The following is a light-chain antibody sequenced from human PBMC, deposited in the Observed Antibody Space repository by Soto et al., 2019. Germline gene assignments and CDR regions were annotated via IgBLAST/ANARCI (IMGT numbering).Light chain of an antibody. J-gene: IGLJ1*01. V-gene: IGLV2-14*01. Sequence: QSVLTQPASVSGSPGQSITISCTGTSSDVGGYNYVSWYQHHAGKAPRLMIYASSNRPSGVSHRFSGSRSGNTASLTISGLQAEDEADYYCSSYTSGTTLYVFGTGTKLPS. CDR2: ASS. CDR3: SSYTSGTTLYV. CDR1: SSDVGGYNY.